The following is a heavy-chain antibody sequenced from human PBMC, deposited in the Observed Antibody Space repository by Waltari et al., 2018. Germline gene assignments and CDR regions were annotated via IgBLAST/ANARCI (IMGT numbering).Heavy chain of an antibody. CDR3: AKDIGPYPEVGASTSGLDY. J-gene: IGHJ4*02. V-gene: IGHV3-9*01. Sequence: EVQLVESGGGLVQPGRSLRLSCVASGFTFNDYATHWVRQAPGKGLEWVSGITWNSGSLGYADSVKGRFTISRDNAKNSVYLQMNSLRAEDTALYYCAKDIGPYPEVGASTSGLDYWGQGTLVTVSS. D-gene: IGHD1-26*01. CDR1: GFTFNDYA. CDR2: ITWNSGSL.